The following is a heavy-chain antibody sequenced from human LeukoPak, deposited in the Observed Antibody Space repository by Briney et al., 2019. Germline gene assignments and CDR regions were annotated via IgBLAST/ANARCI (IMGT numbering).Heavy chain of an antibody. CDR3: ARDRDIVVVPAALNYYYYMDV. Sequence: GRSLRLSCAASGFTFDDYAMHWVRQAPGKGLEWVSGISWNSGHKGYADSVKGRFTMSRDNPKNTMNLQMNSLRAEDTAVYYCARDRDIVVVPAALNYYYYMDVWGKGTTVTVSS. CDR2: ISWNSGHK. D-gene: IGHD2-2*01. V-gene: IGHV3-9*01. J-gene: IGHJ6*03. CDR1: GFTFDDYA.